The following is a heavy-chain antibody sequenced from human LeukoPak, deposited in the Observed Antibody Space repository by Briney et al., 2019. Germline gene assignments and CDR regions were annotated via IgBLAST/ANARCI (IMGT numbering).Heavy chain of an antibody. CDR1: GYSISSDYY. CDR2: IYHSGST. J-gene: IGHJ5*02. D-gene: IGHD4/OR15-4a*01. CDR3: IRDYGADPNPPT. Sequence: SETLSLTCTVSGYSISSDYYWGWIRQPPGKGLEWIGSIYHSGSTYYNPSLKSRVTISIDTSKNQFSLKVNSVTAADTAVYYCIRDYGADPNPPTWGQGTLVIVSS. V-gene: IGHV4-38-2*02.